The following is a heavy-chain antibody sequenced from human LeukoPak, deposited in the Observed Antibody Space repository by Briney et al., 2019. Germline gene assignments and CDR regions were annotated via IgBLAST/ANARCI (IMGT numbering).Heavy chain of an antibody. CDR2: ISGYNGNT. V-gene: IGHV1-18*01. D-gene: IGHD3-16*01. J-gene: IGHJ4*02. CDR3: AREVEDYVWGTNEY. CDR1: GYTFTTYN. Sequence: ASVKVSCKASGYTFTTYNINWVRQAPGQGLEWMGWISGYNGNTNYAQKLQGRVTMTTDTSTSTAYMELRSLKSDDTAVYYCAREVEDYVWGTNEYWGRGTRVTVSS.